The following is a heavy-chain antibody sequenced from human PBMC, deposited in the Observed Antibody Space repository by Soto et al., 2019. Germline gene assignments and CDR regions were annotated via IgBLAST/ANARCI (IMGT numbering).Heavy chain of an antibody. D-gene: IGHD6-6*01. J-gene: IGHJ4*02. CDR2: VYRTGST. Sequence: PSETLSLTCAVSGGSISTSNWWGWVRQPPGKGLEWIGEVYRTGSTNYNPSLESRLTISVDKSKNQFSLKLTSVTAADTAVYYCARASSSSSAADYWGQGTQVTAPQ. CDR1: GGSISTSNW. CDR3: ARASSSSSAADY. V-gene: IGHV4-4*02.